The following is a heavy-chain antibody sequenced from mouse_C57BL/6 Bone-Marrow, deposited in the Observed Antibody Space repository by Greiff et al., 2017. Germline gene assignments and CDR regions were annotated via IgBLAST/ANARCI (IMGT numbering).Heavy chain of an antibody. CDR1: GYTFTDYY. V-gene: IGHV1-76*01. J-gene: IGHJ2*01. CDR3: ARSSLLLRVLDY. CDR2: IYPGSGNT. Sequence: QVQLKESGAELVRPGASVKLSCKASGYTFTDYYINWVKQRPGQGLEWIARIYPGSGNTYYNEKFKGKATLTAEKSSSTAYMQLSSLTSEDSAVYFCARSSLLLRVLDYWGQGTTLTVSS. D-gene: IGHD1-1*01.